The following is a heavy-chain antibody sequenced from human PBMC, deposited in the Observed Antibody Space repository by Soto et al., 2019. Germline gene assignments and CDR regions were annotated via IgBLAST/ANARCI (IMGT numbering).Heavy chain of an antibody. CDR2: ISAYNGNT. Sequence: QDRLVQSGGEVKKPGASVRVSCKASGYSFTNYGITWVRQAPGQGFEWMGWISAYNGNTNYAQKLPGRVALTTEASTRTAYLELRSLRSDDTAVYYCARDRGVAPPVAGNTHYYYYMDVWGKGTTVTVSS. D-gene: IGHD6-19*01. V-gene: IGHV1-18*01. CDR1: GYSFTNYG. J-gene: IGHJ6*03. CDR3: ARDRGVAPPVAGNTHYYYYMDV.